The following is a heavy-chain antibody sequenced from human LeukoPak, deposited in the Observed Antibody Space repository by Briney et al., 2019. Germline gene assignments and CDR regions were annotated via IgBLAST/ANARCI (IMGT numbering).Heavy chain of an antibody. CDR1: GFTFSGST. D-gene: IGHD3-22*01. CDR2: IRSKADSYAT. Sequence: GGSLRLSCAASGFTFSGSTMHWVRQASGKGLEWVGRIRSKADSYATAYAASVKGRFTISREDSKSTAYLQMNSLKTEDTAVYYCTRTYYYDSSGYDTDFDYWGQGTLVIVSS. V-gene: IGHV3-73*01. CDR3: TRTYYYDSSGYDTDFDY. J-gene: IGHJ4*02.